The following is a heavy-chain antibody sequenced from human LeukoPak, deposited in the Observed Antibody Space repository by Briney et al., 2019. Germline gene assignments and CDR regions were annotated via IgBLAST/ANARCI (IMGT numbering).Heavy chain of an antibody. V-gene: IGHV3-74*01. Sequence: GGSLRLSCFASGFSFSIYWMHWVRQAPGKGLVWVSRITSDESTTNYADSVEGRFTISRDNAKNTLFLQMNSLRAEDTAVYYCARGWEQQGVGAFHVWGQGTMVTVSS. CDR1: GFSFSIYW. D-gene: IGHD1/OR15-1a*01. CDR2: ITSDESTT. J-gene: IGHJ3*01. CDR3: ARGWEQQGVGAFHV.